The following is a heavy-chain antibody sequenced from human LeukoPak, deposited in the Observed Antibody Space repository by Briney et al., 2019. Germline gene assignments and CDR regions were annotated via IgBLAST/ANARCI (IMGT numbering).Heavy chain of an antibody. Sequence: ASVKVSCKASGGTFSSYAISWVRQAPGQGLEWMGRIIPILGIANYAQKFQGRVTITADKSTSTAYMELSSLRSEDTAVYYCASHPAYYDSSGYYPYWGQGTLVTVSS. CDR2: IIPILGIA. V-gene: IGHV1-69*04. CDR1: GGTFSSYA. CDR3: ASHPAYYDSSGYYPY. J-gene: IGHJ4*02. D-gene: IGHD3-22*01.